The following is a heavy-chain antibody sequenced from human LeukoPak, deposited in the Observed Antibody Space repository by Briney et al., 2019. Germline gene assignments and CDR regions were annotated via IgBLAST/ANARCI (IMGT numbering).Heavy chain of an antibody. D-gene: IGHD2-8*01. J-gene: IGHJ4*02. CDR2: INPNSGGT. CDR1: GYTFTGYY. V-gene: IGHV1-2*06. CDR3: ARDRVNDGGDY. Sequence: GASVKVSRKASGYTFTGYYMHWVRQAPGQGLEWMGRINPNSGGTNYAQKFQGRVTMTRDTSISTAYMELSRLRSDDTAVYYCARDRVNDGGDYWGQGTLVTVSS.